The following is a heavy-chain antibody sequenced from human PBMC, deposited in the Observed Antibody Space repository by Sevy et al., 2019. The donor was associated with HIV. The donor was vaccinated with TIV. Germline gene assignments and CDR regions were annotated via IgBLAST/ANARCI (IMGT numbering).Heavy chain of an antibody. Sequence: GGSLRLSCAASGFTFSDHYMEWVRQAPGKGLEWVGRTRNKADSYTTEYAASVKGRFTISRDDSKNSLYLQMNSLKTEDTAVYYSATHAGLAAAGRDFDYWGQGTLVTVSS. CDR1: GFTFSDHY. V-gene: IGHV3-72*01. CDR2: TRNKADSYTT. J-gene: IGHJ4*02. CDR3: ATHAGLAAAGRDFDY. D-gene: IGHD6-13*01.